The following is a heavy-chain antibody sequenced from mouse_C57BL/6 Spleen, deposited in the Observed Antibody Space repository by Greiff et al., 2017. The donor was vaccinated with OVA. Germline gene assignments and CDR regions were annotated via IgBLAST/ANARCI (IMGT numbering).Heavy chain of an antibody. Sequence: QVQLQQPGAELVMPGASVKLSCKASGYTFTSYWMHWVKQRPGQGLEWIGEIDPSDSYTNYNQKFKGKSTLTVDKSSSTAYMQLSSLTSEDSAVYYCAIYSNSRYFDYWGQGTTLTVSS. J-gene: IGHJ2*01. D-gene: IGHD2-5*01. CDR2: IDPSDSYT. V-gene: IGHV1-69*01. CDR3: AIYSNSRYFDY. CDR1: GYTFTSYW.